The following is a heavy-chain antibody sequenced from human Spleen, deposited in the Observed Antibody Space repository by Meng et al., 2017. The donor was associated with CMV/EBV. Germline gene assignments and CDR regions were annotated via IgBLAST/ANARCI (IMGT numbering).Heavy chain of an antibody. CDR3: ARDKTSSGYYYHFDY. Sequence: SLKISCTPAGFTFDDFAMRWVRQTPGKGLEWVSGICWDGGGIDYADSVKGRFTISRDNAKNSLYLQMNSLRAEDTAVYYCARDKTSSGYYYHFDYWGQGTLVTVSS. V-gene: IGHV3-9*01. CDR1: GFTFDDFA. CDR2: ICWDGGGI. D-gene: IGHD3-22*01. J-gene: IGHJ4*02.